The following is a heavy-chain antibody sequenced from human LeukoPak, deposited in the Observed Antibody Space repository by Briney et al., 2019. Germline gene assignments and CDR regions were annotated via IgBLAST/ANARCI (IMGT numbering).Heavy chain of an antibody. Sequence: ASVKVSCKASGYTFTGYYMHWVRQAPGQGLEWMGWTNPNSGGTNYAQKFQGRVTMTRDTSISTAYMELSRLRSDATAVYYCARDRGVFDAFDIWGQGAMVTVSS. CDR3: ARDRGVFDAFDI. J-gene: IGHJ3*02. V-gene: IGHV1-2*02. CDR2: TNPNSGGT. CDR1: GYTFTGYY.